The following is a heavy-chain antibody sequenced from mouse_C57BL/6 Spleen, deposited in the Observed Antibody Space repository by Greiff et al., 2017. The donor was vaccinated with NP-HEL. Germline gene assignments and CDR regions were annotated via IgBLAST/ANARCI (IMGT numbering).Heavy chain of an antibody. CDR1: GFNIKDDY. CDR3: TTVYDYEDD. CDR2: IDPENGDT. Sequence: VQLQQSGAELVRPGASVKLSCTASGFNIKDDYMHWVKQRPEQGLEWIGWIDPENGDTEYASKFQGKATITADTSSNTAYLQLSSLTSEDTAVYYCTTVYDYEDDWGQGTTLTVSS. V-gene: IGHV14-4*01. D-gene: IGHD2-4*01. J-gene: IGHJ2*01.